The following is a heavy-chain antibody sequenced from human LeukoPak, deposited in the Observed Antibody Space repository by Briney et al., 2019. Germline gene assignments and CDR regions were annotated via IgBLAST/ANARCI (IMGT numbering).Heavy chain of an antibody. CDR2: INPSGGST. V-gene: IGHV1-46*01. CDR1: GYTFTSYY. J-gene: IGHJ4*02. D-gene: IGHD3-10*01. CDR3: ARDPGGSGSYYNPFDY. Sequence: ASVKVSCKTSGYTFTSYYMHWVRQAPGQGLEWMGIINPSGGSTSYAQKFQGRVTMTRDTSTSTVYMELSSLRSEDTAVYYCARDPGGSGSYYNPFDYWGQGTLVTVSS.